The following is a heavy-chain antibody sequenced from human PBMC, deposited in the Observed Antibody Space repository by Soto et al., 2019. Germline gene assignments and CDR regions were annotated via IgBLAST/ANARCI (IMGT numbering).Heavy chain of an antibody. CDR1: GGSISSSNW. D-gene: IGHD3-22*01. Sequence: SETLSLTCAVSGGSISSSNWWSWVRQPPGKGLEWIGEIYHSGSTNYNPSLKSRVTISADTSKNQFSLKLSSVTAADTAAYYCARDQGSGYYFDYFDYWGQGTLVTVSS. CDR3: ARDQGSGYYFDYFDY. CDR2: IYHSGST. V-gene: IGHV4-4*02. J-gene: IGHJ4*02.